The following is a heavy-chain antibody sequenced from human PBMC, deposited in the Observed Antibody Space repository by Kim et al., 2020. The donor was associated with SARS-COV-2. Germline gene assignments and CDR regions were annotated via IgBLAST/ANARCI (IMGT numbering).Heavy chain of an antibody. J-gene: IGHJ4*02. CDR2: TYSGGST. V-gene: IGHV3-53*01. CDR3: ARWAVGAVADNEY. Sequence: GGSLRLSCAVSGFSVSSNYISWIRQAPGKGLEWVSVTYSGGSTYYADSVKGRFTISRDNSKNTLKLQMNSLRNDDTAVYYFARWAVGAVADNEYWGQGTLVTVSS. D-gene: IGHD6-19*01. CDR1: GFSVSSNY.